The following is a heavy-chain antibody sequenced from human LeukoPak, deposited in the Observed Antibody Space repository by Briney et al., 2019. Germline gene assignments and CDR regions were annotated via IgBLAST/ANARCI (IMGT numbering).Heavy chain of an antibody. J-gene: IGHJ6*03. CDR1: GGSISSYY. Sequence: SETLSLTCTVSGGSISSYYWSWIRQPAGKGLEWIGRIYTSGSTNYNPSLKSRVTMSVDTSKNQFSLKLSSVTAADTAVYYCARDGMLQWLANYYYYYMDVWGKGTTVTISS. CDR3: ARDGMLQWLANYYYYYMDV. V-gene: IGHV4-4*07. CDR2: IYTSGST. D-gene: IGHD6-19*01.